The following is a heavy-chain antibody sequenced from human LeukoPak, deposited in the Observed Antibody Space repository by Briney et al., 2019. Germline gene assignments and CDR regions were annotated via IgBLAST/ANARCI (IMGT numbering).Heavy chain of an antibody. V-gene: IGHV4-34*01. CDR3: ARLKGGYSGYDSRYYFDY. Sequence: LETLSLTCAVYGGSFSGYYWSWIRQPPGKGLEWIGEINHSGSTNYNPSLKSRVTISVDTSKNQFSLKLSSVTAADTAVYYCARLKGGYSGYDSRYYFDYWGQGSLVTVSS. CDR2: INHSGST. D-gene: IGHD5-12*01. J-gene: IGHJ4*02. CDR1: GGSFSGYY.